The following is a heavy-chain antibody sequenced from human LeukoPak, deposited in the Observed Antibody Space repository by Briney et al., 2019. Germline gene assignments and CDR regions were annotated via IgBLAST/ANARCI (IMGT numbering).Heavy chain of an antibody. CDR3: VKDQSTSGGWTLGDY. D-gene: IGHD2-15*01. CDR1: GFTFNNYG. J-gene: IGHJ4*02. V-gene: IGHV3-33*06. CDR2: IWYDGTNK. Sequence: PGRSLRLSCAASGFTFNNYGMHWVRQAPGKGLEWVALIWYDGTNKYYGDSVKGRFTISRDNSKNTLYLQMNSLRVEDTAIYYCVKDQSTSGGWTLGDYWGQGTLVTVSS.